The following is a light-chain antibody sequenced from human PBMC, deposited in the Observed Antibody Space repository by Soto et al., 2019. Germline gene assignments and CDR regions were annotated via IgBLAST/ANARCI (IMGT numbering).Light chain of an antibody. J-gene: IGKJ2*01. CDR1: QRITNSF. CDR2: GAS. V-gene: IGKV3-20*01. CDR3: QQYGRSPYT. Sequence: EIVLTQSPVTLSFSPGERATLSCRASQRITNSFLACFQQKPGLAPRLLIYGASTRASGVPDRFSGSGSGTDFVLTISRLEPEDFAVYYCQQYGRSPYTFGQGTRLQIK.